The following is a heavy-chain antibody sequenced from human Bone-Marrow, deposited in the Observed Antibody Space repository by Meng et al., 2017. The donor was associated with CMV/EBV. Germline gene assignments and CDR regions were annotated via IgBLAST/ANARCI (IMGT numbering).Heavy chain of an antibody. CDR1: GFTFSNAW. CDR3: IYDFWSGSIRSPDD. CDR2: IKSKTDGGTT. D-gene: IGHD3-3*01. V-gene: IGHV3-15*01. J-gene: IGHJ4*02. Sequence: GGSLRLSCAASGFTFSNAWMSWVRQAPGKGLEWVGRIKSKTDGGTTDYAAPVKGRFTISRDDSKNTLYLQMNSLKTEDTAVYYCIYDFWSGSIRSPDDWGQGTLVTVSS.